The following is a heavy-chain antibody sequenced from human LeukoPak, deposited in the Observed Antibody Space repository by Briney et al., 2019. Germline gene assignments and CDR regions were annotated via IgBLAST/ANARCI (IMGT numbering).Heavy chain of an antibody. CDR1: GFTFSSYD. D-gene: IGHD5-24*01. J-gene: IGHJ4*02. CDR3: AKDGTVEMATMDFDY. CDR2: IWYDGSNK. Sequence: GGSLRLSCAASGFTFSSYDMHWVRQAPGKGLEWVAVIWYDGSNKYYADSVKGRFTISRDNSKNTLYLQMNSLRAEDTAVYYCAKDGTVEMATMDFDYWGQGTLVTVSS. V-gene: IGHV3-33*06.